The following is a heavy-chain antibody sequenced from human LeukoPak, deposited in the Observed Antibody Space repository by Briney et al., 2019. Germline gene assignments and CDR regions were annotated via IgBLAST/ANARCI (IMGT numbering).Heavy chain of an antibody. J-gene: IGHJ4*02. CDR1: GGSISSYY. CDR3: AIEGYYYDSSGYYDY. V-gene: IGHV4-59*08. CDR2: IYYSGST. Sequence: PSETLSLTCTVSGGSISSYYWSWIRQPPGKGLEWIGYIYYSGSTNYNPSLKSRVTISVDTSKNQFSLKLSSVTAADTAVYYCAIEGYYYDSSGYYDYWGQGTLVTVSS. D-gene: IGHD3-22*01.